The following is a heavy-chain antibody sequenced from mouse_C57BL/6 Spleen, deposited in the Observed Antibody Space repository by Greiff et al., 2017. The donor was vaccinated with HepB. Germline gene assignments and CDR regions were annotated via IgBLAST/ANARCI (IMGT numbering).Heavy chain of an antibody. Sequence: VQLKESGPVLVKPGASVKMSSKASGYTFTDYYMNWVKQSHGKSLEWIGVINPYNGGTSYNQKFKGKATLTVDKSSSTAYMELNSLTSEDSAVYYCARDGSSYLYYAMDYWGQGTSVTVSS. CDR2: INPYNGGT. V-gene: IGHV1-19*01. J-gene: IGHJ4*01. D-gene: IGHD1-1*01. CDR3: ARDGSSYLYYAMDY. CDR1: GYTFTDYY.